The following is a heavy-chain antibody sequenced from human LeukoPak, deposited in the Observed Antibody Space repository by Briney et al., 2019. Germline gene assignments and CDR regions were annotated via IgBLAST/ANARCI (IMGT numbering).Heavy chain of an antibody. J-gene: IGHJ6*02. D-gene: IGHD6-19*01. V-gene: IGHV4-61*02. CDR1: GGSISSGSYY. CDR3: ARDRSSGWTDDYYYYGMDV. CDR2: IYTSGST. Sequence: PSETLSLTCTVSGGSISSGSYYWSWIRQPAGNGLEWIGRIYTSGSTNYNPSLKSRVTISVDTSKNQFSLKLSSVTAADTAVYYCARDRSSGWTDDYYYYGMDVWGQGTTVTVSS.